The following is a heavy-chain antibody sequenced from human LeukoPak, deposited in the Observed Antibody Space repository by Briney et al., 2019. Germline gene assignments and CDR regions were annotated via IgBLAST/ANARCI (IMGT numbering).Heavy chain of an antibody. CDR3: AKGVITFGGVIAP. Sequence: GGSLRLSCAASGFTFSTYAMSWVRQAPGKGLELVSAISGSDTGTYYADSVKGRFTISRDNSKNTLYLQMNSLRADDTAVYYCAKGVITFGGVIAPWGQGTLVTVSS. CDR2: ISGSDTGT. CDR1: GFTFSTYA. J-gene: IGHJ5*02. V-gene: IGHV3-23*01. D-gene: IGHD3-16*01.